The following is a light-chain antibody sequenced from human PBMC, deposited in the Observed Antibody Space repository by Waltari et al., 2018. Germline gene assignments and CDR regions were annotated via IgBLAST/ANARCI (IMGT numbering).Light chain of an antibody. CDR3: QRRSNWPPTLT. CDR2: DAS. CDR1: QTINNY. Sequence: EIVLTQSPATLSLSPGERATLSCRPSQTINNYLAWYQQRPGQAPRLLIYDASTRATGIPARFSGSGSGTDFTLTISSLEPEDFAIYYCQRRSNWPPTLTFGGGTKVEIK. V-gene: IGKV3-11*01. J-gene: IGKJ4*01.